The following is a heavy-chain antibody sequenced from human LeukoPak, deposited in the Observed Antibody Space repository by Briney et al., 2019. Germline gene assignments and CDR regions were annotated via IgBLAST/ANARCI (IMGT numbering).Heavy chain of an antibody. CDR1: GGSISSYY. Sequence: SETLSLTCTVSGGSISSYYWSWIRQPPGKGLEWIGYIYYSGSTNYNPSLKSRVTISVDTSKNQFSLKLSSVTAADTAVYYCARNDILTGYWIEYFQHWGQGTLVTVSS. J-gene: IGHJ1*01. D-gene: IGHD3-9*01. CDR2: IYYSGST. V-gene: IGHV4-59*08. CDR3: ARNDILTGYWIEYFQH.